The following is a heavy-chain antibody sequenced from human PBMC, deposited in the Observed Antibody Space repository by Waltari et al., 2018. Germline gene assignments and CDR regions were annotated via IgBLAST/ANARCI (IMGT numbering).Heavy chain of an antibody. CDR1: GFTFSSYS. CDR3: ARGIYSSSWTNDY. V-gene: IGHV3-21*01. D-gene: IGHD6-13*01. Sequence: EVQLVESGGGLVKPGGSLRLSCAASGFTFSSYSMNWVRQAPGKGLEWVSSISSSSSYIYYADAVKGRFTISRDNAKNSLYLQMNSLRAEDTAVYYCARGIYSSSWTNDYWGQGTLVTVSS. CDR2: ISSSSSYI. J-gene: IGHJ4*02.